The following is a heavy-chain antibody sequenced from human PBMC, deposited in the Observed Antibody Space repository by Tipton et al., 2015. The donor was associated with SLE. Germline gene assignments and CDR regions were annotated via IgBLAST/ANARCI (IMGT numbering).Heavy chain of an antibody. CDR1: GVSISGSTYY. Sequence: TLPLTRSVSGVSISGSTYYWGWIRQSPGRGLEWIGSMHYSGSTNDNPSLKSRVTISVDTSKNQFSLKLSSVTAADTADYYCARGYYDMWTGYYAFDYWGPGTPVTVSS. CDR2: MHYSGST. D-gene: IGHD3-9*01. V-gene: IGHV4-39*07. CDR3: ARGYYDMWTGYYAFDY. J-gene: IGHJ4*02.